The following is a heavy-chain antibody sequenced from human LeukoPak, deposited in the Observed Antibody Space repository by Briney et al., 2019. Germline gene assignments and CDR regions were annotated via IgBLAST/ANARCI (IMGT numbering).Heavy chain of an antibody. V-gene: IGHV3-53*01. CDR1: GFTVSSNY. CDR2: IYSRDGT. Sequence: GGSLRLSCAASGFTVSSNYMSWVRQAPGKGLEWVSVIYSRDGTYYADSVKGRFTISRDNAKNTLYLQMNSLRAEDTAVYYCARQYSSLLYYFDYWGQGTLVTVSS. CDR3: ARQYSSLLYYFDY. J-gene: IGHJ4*02. D-gene: IGHD6-6*01.